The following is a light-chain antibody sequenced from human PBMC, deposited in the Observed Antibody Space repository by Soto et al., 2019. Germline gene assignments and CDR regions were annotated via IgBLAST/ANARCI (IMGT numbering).Light chain of an antibody. V-gene: IGLV2-14*01. CDR1: SNDVGGNNY. Sequence: QSALTQPASVSGSPGQSITISCTGTSNDVGGNNYVSWYQQHPGKAPKLMIYEVSNRPSGVSNRFSGSKSGNTASLTISGLQAEDEADYYCSSYTISSTRVFGTGTKLTVL. J-gene: IGLJ1*01. CDR2: EVS. CDR3: SSYTISSTRV.